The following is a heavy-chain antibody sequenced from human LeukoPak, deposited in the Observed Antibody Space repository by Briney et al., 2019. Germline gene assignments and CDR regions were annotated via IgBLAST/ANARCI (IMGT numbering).Heavy chain of an antibody. J-gene: IGHJ4*02. D-gene: IGHD4/OR15-4a*01. V-gene: IGHV3-30*03. CDR2: ISHDGTIK. CDR3: ARRAGAYSHPYDY. CDR1: GFTFTSYG. Sequence: PGGSLRLSCAASGFTFTSYGMHWVRQAPGKGLEWVALISHDGTIKYYADSLKGRFTISRDNSNNTLYLEVNSLTSEDTAVYYCARRAGAYSHPYDYWGQGTLVTVSS.